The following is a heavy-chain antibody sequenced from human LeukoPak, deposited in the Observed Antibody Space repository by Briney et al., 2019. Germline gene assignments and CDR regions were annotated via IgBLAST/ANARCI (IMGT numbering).Heavy chain of an antibody. Sequence: ASVKVSCKAYGYTFTSYDINWVRQATGQGLEWMGWMNPNSGNTVYTQRFQGRVTMTRNTSTSTAHMELSNLRSEDTAVYYCARGRARYGMDVWGQGTTVTVSS. CDR1: GYTFTSYD. CDR2: MNPNSGNT. V-gene: IGHV1-8*01. J-gene: IGHJ6*02. CDR3: ARGRARYGMDV.